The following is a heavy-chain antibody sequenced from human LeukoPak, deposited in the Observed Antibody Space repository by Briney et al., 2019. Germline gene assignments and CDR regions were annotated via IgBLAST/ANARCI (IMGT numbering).Heavy chain of an antibody. CDR1: GYTFSNYW. J-gene: IGHJ4*02. Sequence: GESLKISCQASGYTFSNYWIGWVRQMPGKGLEWVGNIHPSDSETKYSPSFQGQVTISVDKSIRTLYLQWNSLQASDTAIYYCARTAAGDYWGQGTQVTVSS. CDR3: ARTAAGDY. CDR2: IHPSDSET. V-gene: IGHV5-51*01. D-gene: IGHD6-13*01.